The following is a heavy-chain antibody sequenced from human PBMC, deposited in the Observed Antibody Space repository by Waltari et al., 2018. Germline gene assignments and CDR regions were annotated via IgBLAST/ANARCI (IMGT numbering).Heavy chain of an antibody. V-gene: IGHV3-74*01. Sequence: EVQLDESGGGLVQPGGSLRLSCSASGFTFTRYLMNWVRQAPGKGRVWVPRINSDGSSTTYADSVKGRFTISRDNAKNSLYLQMNSLRAEDTAVYYCARDNQLLYWGQGTLVTVSS. CDR3: ARDNQLLY. CDR2: INSDGSST. J-gene: IGHJ4*02. CDR1: GFTFTRYL. D-gene: IGHD2-2*01.